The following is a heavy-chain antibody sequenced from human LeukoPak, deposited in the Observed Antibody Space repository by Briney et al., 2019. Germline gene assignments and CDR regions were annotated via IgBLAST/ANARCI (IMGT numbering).Heavy chain of an antibody. CDR1: EYTFTDYA. V-gene: IGHV1-3*01. D-gene: IGHD5-24*01. Sequence: AASVKVSCKASEYTFTDYAINWVRQAPGQRLEWMGWINAGNGNTKYSQKFQGRVTITRDTSAGTAYMELSSLTSEDTAVYYCARGRWSATTATYYLDFWGQGTLVTVSS. J-gene: IGHJ4*02. CDR3: ARGRWSATTATYYLDF. CDR2: INAGNGNT.